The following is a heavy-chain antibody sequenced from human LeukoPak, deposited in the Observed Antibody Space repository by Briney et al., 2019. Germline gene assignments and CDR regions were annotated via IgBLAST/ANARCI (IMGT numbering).Heavy chain of an antibody. CDR1: GFTFSSYE. CDR3: ARDFWGYYDSSAYSDY. V-gene: IGHV3-48*03. Sequence: GGSLRLSCAASGFTFSSYEMNWVRQAPGKGLEWVSYISSSGSTIYYADSVKGRFTISRDNAKNSLYLQMNSLRAEDTAVYYCARDFWGYYDSSAYSDYWGQGTLVTVSS. J-gene: IGHJ4*02. CDR2: ISSSGSTI. D-gene: IGHD3-22*01.